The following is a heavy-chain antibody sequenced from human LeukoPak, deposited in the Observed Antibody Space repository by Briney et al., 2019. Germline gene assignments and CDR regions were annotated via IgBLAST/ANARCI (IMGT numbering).Heavy chain of an antibody. V-gene: IGHV3-11*01. CDR2: ICSRGSTI. CDR3: AREKMIAVTADYYYYGMDV. Sequence: MPGGSLRLSCAASGFTYSDYYMSWLRQAPGQGLQWVYYICSRGSTIYYADSVKGRFTISRDNAKNSLYLQMNSLRAEDTAVYYCAREKMIAVTADYYYYGMDVWGQGTTVTVSS. CDR1: GFTYSDYY. J-gene: IGHJ6*02. D-gene: IGHD6-19*01.